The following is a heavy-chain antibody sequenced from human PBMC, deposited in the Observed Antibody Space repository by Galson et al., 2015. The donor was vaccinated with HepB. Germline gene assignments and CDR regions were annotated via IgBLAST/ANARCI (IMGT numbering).Heavy chain of an antibody. J-gene: IGHJ4*02. CDR3: ARVKTPNSSGWYPFDY. Sequence: SVKVSCKASGYTFTSYAMHWVRQAPGQRLEWMGWINAGSGNTKYSQKFQGRVTITRDTSASTAYMELSSLRSEDTAVYYCARVKTPNSSGWYPFDYWGQGTLVTVSS. D-gene: IGHD6-19*01. CDR1: GYTFTSYA. V-gene: IGHV1-3*01. CDR2: INAGSGNT.